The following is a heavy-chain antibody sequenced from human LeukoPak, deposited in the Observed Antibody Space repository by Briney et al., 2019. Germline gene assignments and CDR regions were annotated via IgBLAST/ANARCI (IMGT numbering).Heavy chain of an antibody. CDR3: ARSLKGAGMDV. Sequence: KPSETLSLTCTVSGGSVSSGSYYWSWIRQPPGNGLEWIGYIYYSGSTNYNPSLKSRVSISVDTSKNQFSLKLSSVTAADTAVYYCARSLKGAGMDVWGKGTTVTVSS. J-gene: IGHJ6*04. CDR2: IYYSGST. CDR1: GGSVSSGSYY. V-gene: IGHV4-61*01. D-gene: IGHD3-16*01.